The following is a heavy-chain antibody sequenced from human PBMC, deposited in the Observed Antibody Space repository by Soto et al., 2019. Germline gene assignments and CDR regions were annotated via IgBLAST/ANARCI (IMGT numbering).Heavy chain of an antibody. CDR3: ARDLPTMDV. V-gene: IGHV1-18*01. Sequence: QVQLVQSGAEVKKPGASVKVSCKASGYTFTSYGISWVRQAPGQGLEWMGWIRAYNGNTNYAQKIQGKVTMTTDTSTSTDYMELRRLRSDDTAVYYCARDLPTMDVWGKGTKVTVSS. J-gene: IGHJ6*04. CDR1: GYTFTSYG. CDR2: IRAYNGNT.